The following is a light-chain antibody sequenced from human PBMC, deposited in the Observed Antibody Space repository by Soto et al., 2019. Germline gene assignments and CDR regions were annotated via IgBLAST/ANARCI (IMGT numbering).Light chain of an antibody. CDR3: CSYAGSSIFEV. CDR1: SSDVGSYNL. J-gene: IGLJ1*01. V-gene: IGLV2-23*03. CDR2: EGS. Sequence: SALTQPASVSGSPGQSITISCTGTSSDVGSYNLVSWYQQHPGKAPKLMIYEGSKRPSGVSNRLSGSNSGNTASLTISGLQAEDEADYYCCSYAGSSIFEVFGTGTKVTVL.